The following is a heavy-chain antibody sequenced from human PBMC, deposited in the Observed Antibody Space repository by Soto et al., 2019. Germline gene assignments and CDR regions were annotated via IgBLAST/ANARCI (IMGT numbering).Heavy chain of an antibody. J-gene: IGHJ3*01. CDR3: AKDRGIIVKAGHAFDV. Sequence: GGSLRLSCASSGFTLSMSAVNWVRQAPGKGLEWVSYISDSGDRTYYADSVKGRFTISRDRSKNTVSLQMDSLRAEDTAVYYCAKDRGIIVKAGHAFDVWGQGTKVTVS. CDR2: ISDSGDRT. D-gene: IGHD3-16*02. V-gene: IGHV3-23*01. CDR1: GFTLSMSA.